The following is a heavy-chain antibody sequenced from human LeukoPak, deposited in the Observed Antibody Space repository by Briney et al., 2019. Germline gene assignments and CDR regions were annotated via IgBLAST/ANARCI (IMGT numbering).Heavy chain of an antibody. J-gene: IGHJ5*02. CDR1: GYTFTGYY. D-gene: IGHD2-15*01. CDR2: INPNSGGT. Sequence: GASVKVSCKASGYTFTGYYTHWVRQAPGQGLEWMGWINPNSGGTNYAQKFQGRVTMTRDTSISTAYMELSRLRSDDTAVYYCARGNVVVAALTPYNWFDPWGQGTLVTVSS. CDR3: ARGNVVVAALTPYNWFDP. V-gene: IGHV1-2*02.